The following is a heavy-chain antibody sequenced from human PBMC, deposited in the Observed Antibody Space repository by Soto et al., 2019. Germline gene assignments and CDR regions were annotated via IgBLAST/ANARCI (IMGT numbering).Heavy chain of an antibody. CDR2: INAGNGNT. CDR3: AILNLGYYYDSSGYYPL. Sequence: SVKVSCKASGYTFTSYAMHWVRQAPGQRLEWMGWINAGNGNTKYSQKFQGRVTITRDTSASTAYMELSSLRSEDTAVYYCAILNLGYYYDSSGYYPLWGQGTLVTVSS. CDR1: GYTFTSYA. J-gene: IGHJ4*02. V-gene: IGHV1-3*01. D-gene: IGHD3-22*01.